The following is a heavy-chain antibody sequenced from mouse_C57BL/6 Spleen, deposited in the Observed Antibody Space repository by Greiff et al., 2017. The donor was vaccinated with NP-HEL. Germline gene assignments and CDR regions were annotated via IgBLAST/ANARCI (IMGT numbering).Heavy chain of an antibody. CDR1: GFTFSDYG. Sequence: EVMLVESGGGLVKPGGSLKLSCAASGFTFSDYGMHWVRQAPEKGLEWVAYISSGSSTIYYADTVKGRFTISRDNAKNTRFLKQASLRSEDTAMYYCARPAKWDPYAMDDWGQGTSVTVSS. D-gene: IGHD4-1*01. J-gene: IGHJ4*01. CDR3: ARPAKWDPYAMDD. V-gene: IGHV5-17*01. CDR2: ISSGSSTI.